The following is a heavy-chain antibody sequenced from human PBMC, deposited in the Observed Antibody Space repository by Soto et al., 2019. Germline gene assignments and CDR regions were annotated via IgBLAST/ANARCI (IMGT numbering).Heavy chain of an antibody. Sequence: SQTLSLTCAISGDSVSSNSAAWNWIRQSPSRGLEWLGRTYYRSKWYNDYAVSVKSRITINPDTSKNQFSLQLNSVTPEDTAVYYCARDQGIAVAAEGYYYYGMDVWGQGTTVTVSS. CDR1: GDSVSSNSAA. CDR2: TYYRSKWYN. V-gene: IGHV6-1*01. CDR3: ARDQGIAVAAEGYYYYGMDV. J-gene: IGHJ6*02. D-gene: IGHD6-19*01.